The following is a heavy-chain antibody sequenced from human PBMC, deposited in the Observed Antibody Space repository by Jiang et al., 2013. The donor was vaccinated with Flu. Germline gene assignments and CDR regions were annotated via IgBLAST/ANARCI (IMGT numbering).Heavy chain of an antibody. CDR3: AKPDVAYYYYYGMDV. J-gene: IGHJ6*02. V-gene: IGHV3-23*04. CDR2: ISGSGGST. CDR1: GFTFSSYA. D-gene: IGHD5-12*01. Sequence: VQLVESGGGAVQPGRSLRLSCAASGFTFSSYAMSWVRQAPGKGLEWVSAISGSGGSTYYADSVKGRFTISRDNSKNTLYLQMNSLRAEDTAVYYCAKPDVAYYYYYGMDVWGQRDHGHRLL.